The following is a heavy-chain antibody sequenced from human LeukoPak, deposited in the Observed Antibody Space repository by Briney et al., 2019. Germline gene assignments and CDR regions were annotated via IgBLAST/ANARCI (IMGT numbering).Heavy chain of an antibody. J-gene: IGHJ3*02. D-gene: IGHD1-1*01. V-gene: IGHV3-23*01. CDR1: GFIFSGYA. CDR2: ISGSGGST. CDR3: AKTPNWNDFSTFDI. Sequence: GGSLRLSCAASGFIFSGYAMNWVRQAPGKGLEWVSAISGSGGSTYYADSVKGRFTISRDNSKNTLYLQMNSLRAEDTAVYYCAKTPNWNDFSTFDIWGQGTMVTVSS.